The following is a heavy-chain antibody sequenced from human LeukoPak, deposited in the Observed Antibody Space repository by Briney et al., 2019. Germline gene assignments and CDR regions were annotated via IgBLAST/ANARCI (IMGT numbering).Heavy chain of an antibody. V-gene: IGHV3-66*01. CDR2: IYSGGST. Sequence: GGSLRLSCAASGFTVSSNYMSWVRQAPGKGLEWDSVIYSGGSTYYADSVKGRFTISRDNSKNTLYLQMNSLRAEDTAVYYCARISPRSSGYYPFDYWGQGTLVTVSS. D-gene: IGHD3-22*01. J-gene: IGHJ4*02. CDR1: GFTVSSNY. CDR3: ARISPRSSGYYPFDY.